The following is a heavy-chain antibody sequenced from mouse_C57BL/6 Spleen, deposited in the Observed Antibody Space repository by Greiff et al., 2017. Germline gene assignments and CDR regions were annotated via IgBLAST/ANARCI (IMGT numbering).Heavy chain of an antibody. CDR3: TITTVVRWYFDV. CDR2: IDPETGGT. V-gene: IGHV1-15*01. J-gene: IGHJ1*03. D-gene: IGHD1-1*01. Sequence: QVQLKQSGAELVRPGASVTLSCKASGYTFTDYEMHWVKQTPVHGLEWIGAIDPETGGTAYNQKFKGKAILTADKSSSTAYMELRSLTSEDSAVYYCTITTVVRWYFDVWGTGTTVTVSS. CDR1: GYTFTDYE.